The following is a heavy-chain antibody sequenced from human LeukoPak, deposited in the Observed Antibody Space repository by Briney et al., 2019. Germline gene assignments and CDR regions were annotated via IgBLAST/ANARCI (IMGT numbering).Heavy chain of an antibody. V-gene: IGHV3-23*01. Sequence: GGSLRLSCAVSGFTVNNDAMSWVRQAPGKGLEWVAAISSGGRTYYADSVKGRFTIARDNSKNMLFLQVSSLRVEDTAVYYCVKRSGDSYYLDYWGQGTLVTVSS. CDR1: GFTVNNDA. CDR2: ISSGGRT. J-gene: IGHJ4*02. D-gene: IGHD2-15*01. CDR3: VKRSGDSYYLDY.